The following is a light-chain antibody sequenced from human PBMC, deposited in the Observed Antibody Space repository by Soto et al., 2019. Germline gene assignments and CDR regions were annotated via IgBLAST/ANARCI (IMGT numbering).Light chain of an antibody. V-gene: IGKV1-39*01. J-gene: IGKJ4*01. CDR1: QTISTY. CDR2: AAS. CDR3: QQGYSTPLT. Sequence: DIQMTQSPSSLSASVGDRVTITCRASQTISTYLNWYQQKPGRAPKLLIFAASSLRSGVPPRFSGSGSGTDFTLTVSSLQPEDFATYFCQQGYSTPLTFGGGTKVDIK.